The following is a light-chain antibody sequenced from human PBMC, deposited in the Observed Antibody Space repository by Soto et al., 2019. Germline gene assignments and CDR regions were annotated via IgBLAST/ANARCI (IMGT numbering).Light chain of an antibody. V-gene: IGKV1-39*01. J-gene: IGKJ1*01. CDR2: GAS. CDR1: QSFSNN. CDR3: QQTYSTPWT. Sequence: IQMTQSPSSLSASLGGRGTISCRASQSFSNNLNWYQQKAGKAPKLLIYGASSLQSGVPSRFSGSRSGTDFTLTISSLVPEDFATYYCQQTYSTPWTFGQGTKVDI.